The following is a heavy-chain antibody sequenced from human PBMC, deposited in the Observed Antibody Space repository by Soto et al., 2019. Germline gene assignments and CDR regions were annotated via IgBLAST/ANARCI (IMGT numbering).Heavy chain of an antibody. Sequence: QVQLVQSGAEVKKPGASVKVSCKASGYTFTSYAMHWVRQAPGQRLEWMGWINAGNGNTKYSQKFQGRVTITRDTSASTAYMELSSLRSEDTAVYYCARDRKQTGTRVGPNWFDPWGQGTLVTVSS. V-gene: IGHV1-3*01. CDR1: GYTFTSYA. CDR2: INAGNGNT. CDR3: ARDRKQTGTRVGPNWFDP. D-gene: IGHD1-7*01. J-gene: IGHJ5*02.